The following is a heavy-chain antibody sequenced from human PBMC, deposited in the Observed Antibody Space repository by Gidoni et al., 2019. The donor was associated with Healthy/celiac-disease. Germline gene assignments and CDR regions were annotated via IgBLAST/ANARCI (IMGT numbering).Heavy chain of an antibody. CDR3: ARHGEGYCSGGSCLPRAFDI. Sequence: EVQLVQSGAEVKKPGESPKIYCKGSGYSFNSYWIGWLRQMPGKGREWMGVIYPGDSDTRYSPSFQGQVTISADKSISTAYLQWSSLKASDTAMYYCARHGEGYCSGGSCLPRAFDIWGQGTMVTVSS. D-gene: IGHD2-15*01. J-gene: IGHJ3*02. CDR2: IYPGDSDT. V-gene: IGHV5-51*01. CDR1: GYSFNSYW.